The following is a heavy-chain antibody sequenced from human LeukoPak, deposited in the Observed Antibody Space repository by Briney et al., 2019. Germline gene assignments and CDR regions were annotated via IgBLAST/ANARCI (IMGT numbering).Heavy chain of an antibody. CDR2: IYYSGST. CDR3: ARVGYCSSTSCYFRIDI. Sequence: PSETLSLTCTVSGGSISNGDYYWSWIRQHPGKGLEWIGYIYYSGSTYYNPSLKSRVTISVDTSKNQFSLKLSSVTAADTAVYYCARVGYCSSTSCYFRIDIWGQGTMVTVSS. CDR1: GGSISNGDYY. J-gene: IGHJ3*02. V-gene: IGHV4-31*03. D-gene: IGHD2-2*01.